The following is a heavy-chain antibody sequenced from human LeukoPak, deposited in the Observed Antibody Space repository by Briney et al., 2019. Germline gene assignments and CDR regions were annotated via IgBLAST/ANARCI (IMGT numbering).Heavy chain of an antibody. J-gene: IGHJ3*02. CDR1: GGSFSGYY. CDR2: INHSGST. CDR3: ARDKYYYDSRGYYAPMSAFDI. Sequence: PSETLSLTCAVYGGSFSGYYWSWIRQPPGKGLEWIGEINHSGSTNYNPSLKSRVTISVDKSKNQFSLKLSSVTAADTAVYYCARDKYYYDSRGYYAPMSAFDIGGQGKMVTVSS. V-gene: IGHV4-34*01. D-gene: IGHD3-22*01.